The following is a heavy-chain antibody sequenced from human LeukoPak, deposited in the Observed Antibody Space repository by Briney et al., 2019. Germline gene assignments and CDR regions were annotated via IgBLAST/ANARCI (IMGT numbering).Heavy chain of an antibody. V-gene: IGHV4-59*01. CDR3: ARGGDYGDLRYFDY. CDR2: IYYRGST. Sequence: SETLSLTCTVSGGSINNYYWSWIRQPPGKGLEWIGYIYYRGSTNYNPSLKSRVTFSVDTSKNQFSLKLNSVTAADTAVYYCARGGDYGDLRYFDYGGRGTLVTVS. J-gene: IGHJ4*02. D-gene: IGHD4-17*01. CDR1: GGSINNYY.